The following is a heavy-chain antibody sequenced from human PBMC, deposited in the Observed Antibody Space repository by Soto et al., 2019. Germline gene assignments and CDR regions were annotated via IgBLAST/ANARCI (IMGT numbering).Heavy chain of an antibody. CDR2: IIPFFKAT. Sequence: SVQVSCKASGGTFSSHAISWVRQAPGQGLEWMGGIIPFFKATNYAQKFQGRVTITADDSTSTAYKDLYSLRSEDTAVYYCARDVPLNYYDGTYSYYAMDVWGQGTTVTVSS. J-gene: IGHJ6*02. CDR3: ARDVPLNYYDGTYSYYAMDV. CDR1: GGTFSSHA. D-gene: IGHD3-16*01. V-gene: IGHV1-69*13.